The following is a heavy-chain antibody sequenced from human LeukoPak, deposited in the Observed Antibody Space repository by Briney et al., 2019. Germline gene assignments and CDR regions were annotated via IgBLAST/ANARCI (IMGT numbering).Heavy chain of an antibody. Sequence: GGSLRLSCAASGFTFSSDSMNWVRQAPGKGLEWVSSISSLSDYIYYADSVKGRFTISRDNAKNSLFLQMSSLRVEDTAVYYCATTLTRDSSGSYGALDYWGQGTLVTVSS. D-gene: IGHD6-19*01. J-gene: IGHJ4*02. CDR1: GFTFSSDS. CDR2: ISSLSDYI. CDR3: ATTLTRDSSGSYGALDY. V-gene: IGHV3-21*01.